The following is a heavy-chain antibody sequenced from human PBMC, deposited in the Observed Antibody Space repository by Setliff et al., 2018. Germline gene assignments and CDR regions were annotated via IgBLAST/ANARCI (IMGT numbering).Heavy chain of an antibody. CDR3: ARGVRTGHLDS. J-gene: IGHJ4*02. CDR2: IYTSWST. D-gene: IGHD1-1*01. Sequence: SETLSLTCTVSDDSISSRHYYWSWIRQPAGKGLEWLGQIYTSWSTNYNPSLKGRATISVDNSKNQFSLNLNSVTVADTAVYFCARGVRTGHLDSWGQGTLVTVSS. CDR1: DDSISSRHYY. V-gene: IGHV4-61*09.